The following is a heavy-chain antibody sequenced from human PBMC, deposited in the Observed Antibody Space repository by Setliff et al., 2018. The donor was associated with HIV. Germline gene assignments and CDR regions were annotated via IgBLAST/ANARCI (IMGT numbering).Heavy chain of an antibody. Sequence: ASVKVSCKPSGYTFTNYDINWGRQAAGQGLEWMGWMNPGSRNTGYAQRLEASVTMTWDTSISTAYMELNNVKFEDTAVYYCARARTDHYDRGRRSHYYIDVWARGATVTVSS. D-gene: IGHD3-22*01. J-gene: IGHJ6*03. CDR1: GYTFTNYD. V-gene: IGHV1-8*02. CDR2: MNPGSRNT. CDR3: ARARTDHYDRGRRSHYYIDV.